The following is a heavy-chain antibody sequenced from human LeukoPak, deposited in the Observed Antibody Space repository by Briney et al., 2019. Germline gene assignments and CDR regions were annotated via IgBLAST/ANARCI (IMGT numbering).Heavy chain of an antibody. CDR1: GYSISRGYS. CDR3: ARAYSSSWYFNWFDP. Sequence: SETQSLTCTVSGYSISRGYSWGWIRQPPGKGLEWIGTIYHSGSTYYNASLESRVTISVDTSKNQFSLKLSSVTAADTAVYYCARAYSSSWYFNWFDPWGQGTLVTVSS. J-gene: IGHJ5*02. D-gene: IGHD6-13*01. CDR2: IYHSGST. V-gene: IGHV4-38-2*02.